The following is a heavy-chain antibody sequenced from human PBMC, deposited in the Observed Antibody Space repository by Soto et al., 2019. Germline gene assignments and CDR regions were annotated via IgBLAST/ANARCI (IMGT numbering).Heavy chain of an antibody. CDR3: AKARCSTTNCYVPDY. CDR2: ISGSGGSP. J-gene: IGHJ4*02. D-gene: IGHD2-2*01. V-gene: IGHV3-23*01. Sequence: EVQLLESGGGLVQPGGSLRLSCAASGFTFSTYTMSWVRRAPGKGLEWVSAISGSGGSPSYADSVQGRFTISRDNPKKTLYLQMNSLRAEDTAVYYWAKARCSTTNCYVPDYWGQGTLVTVSS. CDR1: GFTFSTYT.